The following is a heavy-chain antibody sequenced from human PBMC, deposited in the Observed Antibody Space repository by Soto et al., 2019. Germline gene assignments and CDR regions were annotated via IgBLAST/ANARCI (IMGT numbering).Heavy chain of an antibody. CDR2: IYYSGST. Sequence: SETLSLTCTVSGGSISSSSYYWGWIRQPPGKGLEWIGSIYYSGSTYYNPSLKSRVTISVDTSKNQFSLKLSSVTAADTAVYYCARGAHIVVVTGDFDYWGQGTLVTVSS. CDR1: GGSISSSSYY. V-gene: IGHV4-39*01. D-gene: IGHD2-21*02. J-gene: IGHJ4*02. CDR3: ARGAHIVVVTGDFDY.